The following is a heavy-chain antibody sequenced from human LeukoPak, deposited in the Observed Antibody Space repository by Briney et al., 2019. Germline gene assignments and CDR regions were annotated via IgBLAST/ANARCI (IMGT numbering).Heavy chain of an antibody. J-gene: IGHJ4*02. CDR2: INHSGSA. CDR1: GGSFSDYY. Sequence: SETLSLTCAVYGGSFSDYYWRWIRQPPGKGLEWMGEINHSGSANYNPSLKSRVIISVDTSKNQFSLMLSSVTAADTAVYYCARGGTIFGVVNALFGNWGQGTLVTVSS. D-gene: IGHD3-3*01. V-gene: IGHV4-34*01. CDR3: ARGGTIFGVVNALFGN.